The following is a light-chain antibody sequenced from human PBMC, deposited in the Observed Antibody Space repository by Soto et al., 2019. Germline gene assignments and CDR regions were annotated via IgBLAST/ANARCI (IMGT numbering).Light chain of an antibody. J-gene: IGLJ1*01. CDR3: SSYTSSSTLV. CDR2: DVS. Sequence: QSVLTQPASVSGSTGQSITISCTGTSSDVGGYNYVSWYQQHPGIAPKLMIYDVSNRPSGVSNRFSGSKSGNTASLTISGLQAEDEADYYCSSYTSSSTLVFGTGTKATVL. V-gene: IGLV2-14*01. CDR1: SSDVGGYNY.